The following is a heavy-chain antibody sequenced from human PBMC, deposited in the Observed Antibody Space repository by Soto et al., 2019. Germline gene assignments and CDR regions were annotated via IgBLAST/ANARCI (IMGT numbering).Heavy chain of an antibody. CDR2: ISGSGGST. V-gene: IGHV3-23*01. Sequence: EVQLLESGGGLVQPGGSLRLSCAASGFTFSSYAMSWVRQAPGKGLEWVSAISGSGGSTYYADSVKGRFTISRDNSKNTLYLQMNSLRAEDTAVYYCVKVGGPPSIVLMVYAAFDYWGQGTLVTVSS. D-gene: IGHD2-8*01. CDR3: VKVGGPPSIVLMVYAAFDY. CDR1: GFTFSSYA. J-gene: IGHJ4*02.